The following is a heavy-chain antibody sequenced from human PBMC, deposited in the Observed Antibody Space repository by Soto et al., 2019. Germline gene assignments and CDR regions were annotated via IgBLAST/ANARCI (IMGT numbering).Heavy chain of an antibody. Sequence: GGSLRLSCAASGFTFSSYAMSWVRQAPGKGLEWVSAISGSGGSTYYADSVKGRFTISRDNSKNTLYLQMNSLRAEDTAVYYCASTPDYYDSSGYVPYYYYGMDVWGHGTTVTVSS. CDR2: ISGSGGST. J-gene: IGHJ6*02. CDR3: ASTPDYYDSSGYVPYYYYGMDV. CDR1: GFTFSSYA. D-gene: IGHD3-22*01. V-gene: IGHV3-23*01.